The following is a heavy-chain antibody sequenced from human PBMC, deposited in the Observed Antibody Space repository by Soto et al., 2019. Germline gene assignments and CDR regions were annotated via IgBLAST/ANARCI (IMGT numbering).Heavy chain of an antibody. CDR1: GFTFGAYW. D-gene: IGHD3-3*01. V-gene: IGHV3-7*01. J-gene: IGHJ4*02. Sequence: GGSLRLSCAVSGFTFGAYWMSWVRQAPGKGLEWVANINKDGSAKYYVDSVKGRFTISRDNAENSLYLQMNSLRAEDTAVYYCARGRNFTVFGVIYFDYWGRGTLVTVSS. CDR3: ARGRNFTVFGVIYFDY. CDR2: INKDGSAK.